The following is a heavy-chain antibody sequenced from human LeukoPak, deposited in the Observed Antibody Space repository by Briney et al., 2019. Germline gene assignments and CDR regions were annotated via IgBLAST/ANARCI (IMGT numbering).Heavy chain of an antibody. Sequence: SQTLSLTCTVSGGSISSGSYYWSWIRQPAGKGLEWIGRIYTSGSTNYNPSLKSRVTISVDTSKNQFSLKLSSVTAADTAVYYCARSGHYCDSSGYYSYYFDYWGQGTLVTVSS. CDR2: IYTSGST. J-gene: IGHJ4*02. V-gene: IGHV4-61*02. CDR1: GGSISSGSYY. CDR3: ARSGHYCDSSGYYSYYFDY. D-gene: IGHD3-22*01.